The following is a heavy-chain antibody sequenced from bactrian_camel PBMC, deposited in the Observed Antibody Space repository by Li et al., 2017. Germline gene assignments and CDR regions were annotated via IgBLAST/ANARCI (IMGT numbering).Heavy chain of an antibody. CDR1: DMYSRYC. CDR2: IDSDATT. CDR3: AADRETRRCTSARGEHDYNY. J-gene: IGHJ4*01. D-gene: IGHD2*01. V-gene: IGHV3S53*01. Sequence: QLVESGGGSVQAGGSLRLSCAASDMYSRYCMGWFRQAPGKEREGVATIDSDATTSYADSVKGRFTVSRDNAKNTLYLETNNLKQEDTGTYYCAADRETRRCTSARGEHDYNYWGQGTQVTVS.